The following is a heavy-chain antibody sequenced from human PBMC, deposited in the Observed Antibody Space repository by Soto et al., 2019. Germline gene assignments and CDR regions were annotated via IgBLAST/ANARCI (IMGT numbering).Heavy chain of an antibody. Sequence: SVKVSCKASGGTFSSYAISWVRQAPGQGLEWMGGIIPIFGTANYAQKFQGRVTITADESTSTAYMELSSLRSEDTAVYYCAREIHIAVAGTGGYYYGMDVWGQGTTVTVSS. V-gene: IGHV1-69*13. CDR1: GGTFSSYA. J-gene: IGHJ6*02. D-gene: IGHD6-19*01. CDR2: IIPIFGTA. CDR3: AREIHIAVAGTGGYYYGMDV.